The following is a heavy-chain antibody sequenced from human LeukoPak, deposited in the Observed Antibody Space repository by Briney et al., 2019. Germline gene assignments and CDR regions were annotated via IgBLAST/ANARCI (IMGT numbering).Heavy chain of an antibody. Sequence: GGSLRLSCAASGFTFSSYSMNWVRQAPGKGLEWVSYISSSSSTIYYADSVKGRFTISRDNAKNSLYLQMNSLRAEDTAVYYCARDNLRFLEWLTFDYWGQGTLVTVSS. CDR1: GFTFSSYS. V-gene: IGHV3-48*01. CDR3: ARDNLRFLEWLTFDY. J-gene: IGHJ4*02. CDR2: ISSSSSTI. D-gene: IGHD3-3*01.